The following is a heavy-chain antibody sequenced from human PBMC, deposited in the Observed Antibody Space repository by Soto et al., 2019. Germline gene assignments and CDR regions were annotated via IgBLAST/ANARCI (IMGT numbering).Heavy chain of an antibody. J-gene: IGHJ6*02. Sequence: ASVKVSCKASGGTFSSYAISWVRQAPGQGLEWMGGIIPIFGTANYAQKFQGRVTITADESTSTAYTELSSLRSEDTAVYYCARSGKKGYCSSTSCLPHYYYYYGMDVWGQGTTVTVS. D-gene: IGHD2-2*01. CDR3: ARSGKKGYCSSTSCLPHYYYYYGMDV. V-gene: IGHV1-69*13. CDR1: GGTFSSYA. CDR2: IIPIFGTA.